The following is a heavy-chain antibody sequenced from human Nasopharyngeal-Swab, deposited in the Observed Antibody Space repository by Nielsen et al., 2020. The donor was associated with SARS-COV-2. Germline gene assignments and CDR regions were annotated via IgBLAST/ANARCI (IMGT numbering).Heavy chain of an antibody. D-gene: IGHD3-10*01. V-gene: IGHV3-11*06. J-gene: IGHJ6*02. Sequence: RQAPGKGLEWVSYISGSSSYTNYADSVKGRFTISRDNAKNSLYLQMNSLRAEDTAVYYCARRITMVQGVIAVPIYYYYGMDVWGQGTTVTVSS. CDR2: ISGSSSYT. CDR3: ARRITMVQGVIAVPIYYYYGMDV.